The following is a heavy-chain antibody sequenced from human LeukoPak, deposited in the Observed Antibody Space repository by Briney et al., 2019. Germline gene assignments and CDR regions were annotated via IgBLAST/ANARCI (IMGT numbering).Heavy chain of an antibody. CDR2: INHSGST. CDR3: ARSYGSGKSVGASDI. V-gene: IGHV4-34*01. Sequence: SETLSLTCAVYGGSFSGYYWSWIRQPPGKGLEWIGEINHSGSTNYNPSLKSRVTIAVDTSKNQFSLNLSSVTAADTAVYYCARSYGSGKSVGASDIWGQGTMVTVSS. D-gene: IGHD3-10*01. J-gene: IGHJ3*02. CDR1: GGSFSGYY.